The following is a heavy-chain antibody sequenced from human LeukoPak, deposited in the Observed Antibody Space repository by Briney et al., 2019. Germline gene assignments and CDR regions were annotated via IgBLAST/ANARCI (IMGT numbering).Heavy chain of an antibody. Sequence: LSQTLSLTCAISGDSISSNSAAWNWIRQSPSSGLEWLGRTYYRSKWYNDYAVSVKSRITINPDTSKNQFSLQLNSVTPEDTAVYYCARKSTFPVAAFDIWGQGTMVTVSS. CDR1: GDSISSNSAA. CDR3: ARKSTFPVAAFDI. J-gene: IGHJ3*02. CDR2: TYYRSKWYN. V-gene: IGHV6-1*01. D-gene: IGHD2-15*01.